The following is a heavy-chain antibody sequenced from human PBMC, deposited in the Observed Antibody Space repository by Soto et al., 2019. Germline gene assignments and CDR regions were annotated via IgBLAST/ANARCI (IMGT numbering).Heavy chain of an antibody. J-gene: IGHJ4*02. D-gene: IGHD3-3*01. Sequence: XGSLRLSCAASGFTFSSYSMNWVRQAPGKGLDWVSSISSSSSYIYYADSVKGRFTISRDNAKNSLYLQMNSLRAEDTAVYYCARDVLRFLEWFPPEGFDYWGQGTLVTVSS. V-gene: IGHV3-21*01. CDR3: ARDVLRFLEWFPPEGFDY. CDR1: GFTFSSYS. CDR2: ISSSSSYI.